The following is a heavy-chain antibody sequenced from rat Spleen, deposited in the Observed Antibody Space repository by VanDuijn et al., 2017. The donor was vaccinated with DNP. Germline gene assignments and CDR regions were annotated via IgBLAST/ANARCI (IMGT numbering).Heavy chain of an antibody. Sequence: EVQLVESGGGLVQPGRSMKFSCAASGFTFSNYGMAWVRQAPKKGLEWVATISTSGGSTYYRDSVKGRFTISRDNAKSTLYLQMNSVRSEDTATYYCTRVDYYSSYIYDYWGQGVMVTVSS. CDR1: GFTFSNYG. J-gene: IGHJ2*01. D-gene: IGHD1-2*01. V-gene: IGHV5-46*01. CDR3: TRVDYYSSYIYDY. CDR2: ISTSGGST.